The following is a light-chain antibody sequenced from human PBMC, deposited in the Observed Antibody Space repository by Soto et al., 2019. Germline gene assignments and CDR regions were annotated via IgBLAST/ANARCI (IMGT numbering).Light chain of an antibody. CDR3: PQYNNWGLS. V-gene: IGKV3D-15*01. CDR1: ENVGTN. CDR2: GSS. Sequence: IVMTQSPATLSVSPGEGVTLSCRASENVGTNVAWYQQKPGQAPRLLIYGSSTRATGIPTTFSGSGSGTEFTLTISSLQSEESAVYYCPQYNNWGLSFGGGTKVDIK. J-gene: IGKJ4*01.